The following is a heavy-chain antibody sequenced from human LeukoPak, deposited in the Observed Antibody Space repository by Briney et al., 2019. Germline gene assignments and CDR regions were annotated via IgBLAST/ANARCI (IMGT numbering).Heavy chain of an antibody. D-gene: IGHD2-15*01. CDR1: GGSISSGTYY. CDR3: ARGRYCSGGSCSLRGDY. Sequence: PSETLSLTCTVAGGSISSGTYYWGWIRQPPGKGLEWIGSIYYSGSTYYTPSLKSRVTISVDTSRNQFSLKLSSVTAADTAVYYCARGRYCSGGSCSLRGDYWGQGTLVTVSS. CDR2: IYYSGST. J-gene: IGHJ4*02. V-gene: IGHV4-39*01.